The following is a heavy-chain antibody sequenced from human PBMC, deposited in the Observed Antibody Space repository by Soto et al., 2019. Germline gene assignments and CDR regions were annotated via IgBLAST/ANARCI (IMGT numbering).Heavy chain of an antibody. CDR1: GFTFRSYS. CDR3: LRGGRGYTRDDVLDA. V-gene: IGHV3-21*06. CDR2: ISSTSSVI. Sequence: EVQLVESGGGLVKPGGSLRLSCVDSGFTFRSYSMNWVRQAPGKGLEWVASISSTSSVIWYADSLKGRFTIPRDNAKNSLFLQMDSLRADDTAVYYCLRGGRGYTRDDVLDAWGHGTMVTVSS. J-gene: IGHJ3*01. D-gene: IGHD2-2*02.